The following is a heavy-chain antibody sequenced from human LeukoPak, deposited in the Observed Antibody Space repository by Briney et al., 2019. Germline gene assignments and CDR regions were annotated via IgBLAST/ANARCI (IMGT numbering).Heavy chain of an antibody. CDR2: IGGNSRSI. V-gene: IGHV3-21*04. J-gene: IGHJ4*02. D-gene: IGHD6-13*01. Sequence: NPGGSLRLSCAASGFTFSTDPMNWVRQAPGKGLEWVSSIGGNSRSIYYADSVKGRFTISRDNAKNSVYLQMNSLRAEDTAVYYCAKITRAAAGTGRWGQGTLVTVSS. CDR1: GFTFSTDP. CDR3: AKITRAAAGTGR.